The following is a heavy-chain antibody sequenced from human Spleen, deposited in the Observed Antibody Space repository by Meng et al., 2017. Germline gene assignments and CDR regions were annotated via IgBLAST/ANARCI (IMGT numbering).Heavy chain of an antibody. Sequence: GGSLRLSCAASGFTFSSYWMSWVRQAPGKGLEWVANIKQDGSEKCYVDSVKGRFTISRDNAKNSLYRQMNSLRAGYTAVYYCARVGYGDSLSRFDPWGQGTLVTVSS. D-gene: IGHD4-17*01. J-gene: IGHJ5*02. CDR3: ARVGYGDSLSRFDP. CDR1: GFTFSSYW. CDR2: IKQDGSEK. V-gene: IGHV3-7*01.